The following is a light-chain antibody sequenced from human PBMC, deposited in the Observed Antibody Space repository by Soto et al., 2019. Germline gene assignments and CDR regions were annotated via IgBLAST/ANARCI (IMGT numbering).Light chain of an antibody. CDR3: QSYDSSLSGVV. CDR1: SSNIGAGYD. CDR2: GNS. V-gene: IGLV1-40*01. Sequence: QSVLTQPPSVSGAPGQRVTISCTGSSSNIGAGYDVHWYQLLPGTAPKVLISGNSNRPSGVPDRFSGSKSGTSASLAITGLQAEDEGDYYCQSYDSSLSGVVFGGGTQLTVL. J-gene: IGLJ3*02.